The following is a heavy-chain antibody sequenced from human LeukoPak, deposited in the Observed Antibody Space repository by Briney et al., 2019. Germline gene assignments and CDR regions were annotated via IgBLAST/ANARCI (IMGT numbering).Heavy chain of an antibody. V-gene: IGHV1-24*01. CDR3: ALGGSYSSSWYESDY. CDR2: FDPEDGET. Sequence: ASVKVSCKVSGYTLAELSMHWVRQAPGKGLEWMGGFDPEDGETIYAQKFQGRVTMTEDTSTDTAYMELSSLRSEDTAVYHCALGGSYSSSWYESDYWGQGTLVTVSS. CDR1: GYTLAELS. D-gene: IGHD6-13*01. J-gene: IGHJ4*02.